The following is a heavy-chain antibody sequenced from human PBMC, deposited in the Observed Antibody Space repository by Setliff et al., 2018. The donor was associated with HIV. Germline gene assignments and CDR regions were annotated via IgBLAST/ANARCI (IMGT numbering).Heavy chain of an antibody. D-gene: IGHD7-27*01. CDR2: IKQDGSEK. Sequence: HPGGSLRLSCGASGFTFSSYWMSWVRQAPGKGLEWVANIKQDGSEKYYVDSVKGRFSISRDNPKNTVYLQMNSLRAEDTALYYCAKIPHTGDSAYDVWGQGTMVTVSS. CDR3: AKIPHTGDSAYDV. V-gene: IGHV3-7*01. J-gene: IGHJ3*01. CDR1: GFTFSSYW.